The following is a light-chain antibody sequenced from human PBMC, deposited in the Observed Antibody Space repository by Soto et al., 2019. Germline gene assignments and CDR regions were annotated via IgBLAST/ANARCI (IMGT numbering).Light chain of an antibody. V-gene: IGKV3-15*01. J-gene: IGKJ5*01. CDR3: QQYNNWPPIT. Sequence: EIVMTQSPATLSVSPGERATLSCRASQSVSDKSAWYQQRPGQAPRLLIFGASTRATGIPARFSGSGSGTEFTLTISSLQSEDFAVYYCQQYNNWPPITFGQGTRLEN. CDR1: QSVSDK. CDR2: GAS.